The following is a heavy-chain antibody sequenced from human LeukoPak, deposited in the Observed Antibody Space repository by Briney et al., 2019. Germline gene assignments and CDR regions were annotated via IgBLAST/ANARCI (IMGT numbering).Heavy chain of an antibody. CDR1: GYTFTTYY. CDR3: ARDPIRASFDY. CDR2: INPSGGST. V-gene: IGHV1-46*01. Sequence: ASVKVSCKASGYTFTTYYMHWVRQAPGQGLEWMGIINPSGGSTSYAQKFQDRVTMTRDTSTSTVYMDLSSLRSDDTAVYYCARDPIRASFDYWGQGTLVTVSS. J-gene: IGHJ4*02.